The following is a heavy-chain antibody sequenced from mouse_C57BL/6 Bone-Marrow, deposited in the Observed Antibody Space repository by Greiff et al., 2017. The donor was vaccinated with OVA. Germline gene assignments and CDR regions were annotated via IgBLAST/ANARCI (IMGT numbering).Heavy chain of an antibody. Sequence: QVQLQQSGPELVKPGASVKLSCKASGYTFTSYGISWVKQRTGQGLEWIGEIYPRSGNTYYNEKFKGKATLTADKSSSTAYMELRSLTSEDSAVYFCARKKLGHWYFDVWGTGTTVTVSS. CDR3: ARKKLGHWYFDV. J-gene: IGHJ1*03. V-gene: IGHV1-81*01. CDR2: IYPRSGNT. D-gene: IGHD4-1*01. CDR1: GYTFTSYG.